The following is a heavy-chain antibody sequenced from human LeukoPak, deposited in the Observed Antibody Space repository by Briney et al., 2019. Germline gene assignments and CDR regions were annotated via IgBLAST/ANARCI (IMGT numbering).Heavy chain of an antibody. CDR2: INPDGSAT. Sequence: GGSLRLSCAASGFTFRSDWMSWVRQSPEKGLEWAANINPDGSATYYVDSVKGRFTISRDNSKNTLYLQMNSLRAEDTAVYYCARAQVPIVVVPAAIDYWGQGTLVTVSS. D-gene: IGHD2-2*01. CDR1: GFTFRSDW. V-gene: IGHV3-7*01. CDR3: ARAQVPIVVVPAAIDY. J-gene: IGHJ4*02.